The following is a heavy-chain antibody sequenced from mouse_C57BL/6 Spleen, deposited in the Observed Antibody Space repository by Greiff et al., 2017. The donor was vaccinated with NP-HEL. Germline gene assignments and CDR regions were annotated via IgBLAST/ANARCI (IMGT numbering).Heavy chain of an antibody. CDR1: GYTFTSYW. V-gene: IGHV1-72*01. CDR2: IDPNSGGT. J-gene: IGHJ2*01. CDR3: ARSGVAGDYFDY. D-gene: IGHD1-1*02. Sequence: VKQSCKASGYTFTSYWMHWVKQRPGRGLEWIGRIDPNSGGTKYNEKFKSKATLTVDKPSSTAYMQLSSLTSEDSAVYYCARSGVAGDYFDYWGQGTTLTVSS.